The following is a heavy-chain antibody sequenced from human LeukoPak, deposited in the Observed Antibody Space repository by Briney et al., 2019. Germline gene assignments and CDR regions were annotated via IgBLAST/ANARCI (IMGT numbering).Heavy chain of an antibody. J-gene: IGHJ4*02. D-gene: IGHD3-16*02. CDR1: GYTFSNYG. V-gene: IGHV1-46*01. Sequence: GASVKVSCKASGYTFSNYGITWVRQAPGQGLEWMGIINPSGGSTSYAQKFQGRVTMTRDMSMSTVYMELSRLRSDDTAVYYCARGYYGGATVIFDYWGQGTLVTVSS. CDR2: INPSGGST. CDR3: ARGYYGGATVIFDY.